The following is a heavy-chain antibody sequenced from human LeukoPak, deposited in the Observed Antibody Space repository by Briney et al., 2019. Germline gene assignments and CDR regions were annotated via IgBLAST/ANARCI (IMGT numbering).Heavy chain of an antibody. D-gene: IGHD6-19*01. V-gene: IGHV3-11*01. J-gene: IGHJ4*02. Sequence: PGGSLRLSCAASGFTFSDYYMSWIRQAPGKGLEWVSYISSSGSTIYYADSVKGRFTISRDNAKNSLYLQMNSLRAEDTAVYYCARVPFSVAGMNDYFDYWGQGTLVTVSS. CDR1: GFTFSDYY. CDR3: ARVPFSVAGMNDYFDY. CDR2: ISSSGSTI.